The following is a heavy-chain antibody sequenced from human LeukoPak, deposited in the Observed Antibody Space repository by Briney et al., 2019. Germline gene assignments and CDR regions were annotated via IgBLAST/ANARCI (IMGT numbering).Heavy chain of an antibody. J-gene: IGHJ4*02. V-gene: IGHV4-59*12. CDR3: ARTMVTAVSKRPAVLDY. CDR2: IYYSGST. CDR1: GGSISSYC. Sequence: SETLSLTCTVSGGSISSYCWSWIRQPPGKGLEWIGYIYYSGSTNYNPSLKSRVTISVDTSKNQFSLKLSSVTAADTAVYYCARTMVTAVSKRPAVLDYWGQGTLVTVSS. D-gene: IGHD2-21*02.